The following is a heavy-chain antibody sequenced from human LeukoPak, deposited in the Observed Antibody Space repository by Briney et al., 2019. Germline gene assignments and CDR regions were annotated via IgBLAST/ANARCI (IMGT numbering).Heavy chain of an antibody. Sequence: PSETLPLTYTVSSDSIPHYYWTWIRQPPAKGLEWIGYIHRNGDTKNNPSLKSRLTMSVDTSKNQISLKLTSVTAADTALYYCARQPSGTAAFDIWGQGTMVTVSS. D-gene: IGHD1-14*01. CDR2: IHRNGDT. V-gene: IGHV4-59*08. CDR1: SDSIPHYY. CDR3: ARQPSGTAAFDI. J-gene: IGHJ3*02.